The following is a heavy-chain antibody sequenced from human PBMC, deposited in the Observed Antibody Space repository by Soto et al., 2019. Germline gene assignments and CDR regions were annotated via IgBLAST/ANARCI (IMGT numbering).Heavy chain of an antibody. D-gene: IGHD5-18*01. V-gene: IGHV3-9*01. Sequence: EVQLVESGGGLVQPGRSLRLSCAASGFTFDDYAMHWVRQAPGKGLEWVSGISGNSGSIGYADSVKGRFTISRDNAKNSLYLQMNSLRAEDTALYYCAKDIVRVDTAMIFDYWGQGTLVTVSS. CDR3: AKDIVRVDTAMIFDY. CDR2: ISGNSGSI. J-gene: IGHJ4*02. CDR1: GFTFDDYA.